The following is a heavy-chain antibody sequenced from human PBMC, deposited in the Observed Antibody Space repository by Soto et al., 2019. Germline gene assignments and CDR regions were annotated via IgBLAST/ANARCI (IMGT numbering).Heavy chain of an antibody. CDR2: IYYSGST. CDR3: ARMGPDYPFDY. CDR1: GGSISSYY. J-gene: IGHJ4*02. D-gene: IGHD4-17*01. V-gene: IGHV4-59*01. Sequence: PSETLSLTCTVSGGSISSYYWSWIRQPPGKGLEWIGYIYYSGSTNYNPSLKSRVTISVDTSKNQFSLKLSSVTAADTAVYYCARMGPDYPFDYWGQGTLVTVSS.